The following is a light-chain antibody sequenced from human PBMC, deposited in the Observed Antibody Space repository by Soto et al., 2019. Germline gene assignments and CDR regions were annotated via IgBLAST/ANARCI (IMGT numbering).Light chain of an antibody. CDR2: WAS. CDR1: QSVLYSSNNKNY. Sequence: DIVMTQSPDSLAVSLGERATINCKSSQSVLYSSNNKNYLAWYQQKPGQPPKLLIYWASTRESGVPDRFSGSGSGTDFTLTINSLQAEDGAVYYCQQYYSTPPTFGQGTKLEIK. J-gene: IGKJ2*01. CDR3: QQYYSTPPT. V-gene: IGKV4-1*01.